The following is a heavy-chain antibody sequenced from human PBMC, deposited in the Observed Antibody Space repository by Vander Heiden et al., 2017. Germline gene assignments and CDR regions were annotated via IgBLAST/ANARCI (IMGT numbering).Heavy chain of an antibody. CDR1: GDSISSNY. J-gene: IGHJ4*02. D-gene: IGHD6-19*01. Sequence: QVQLQESGPGLLKPSETLSLTCTVSGDSISSNYWSWIRQPPGKGLEWIGYIHYNGNTNYSPSLKSRLTLSVDTSKNQFSLNLTSVTAADRAVYYCARIRGWDFDYWGQGTLVTVSS. CDR2: IHYNGNT. V-gene: IGHV4-59*01. CDR3: ARIRGWDFDY.